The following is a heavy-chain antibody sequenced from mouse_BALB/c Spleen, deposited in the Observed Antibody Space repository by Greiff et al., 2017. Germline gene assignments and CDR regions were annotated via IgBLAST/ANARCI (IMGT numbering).Heavy chain of an antibody. D-gene: IGHD2-1*01. CDR2: ILPGSGST. V-gene: IGHV1-9*01. Sequence: QVQLQQSGAELMKPGASVKISCKATGYTFSSYWIEWVKQRPGHGLEWIGEILPGSGSTNYNEKFKGKATFNADTSSNTAYMQLSSLTSEDSAVYYCARGDYGNYFAYWGQGTLVTVSA. CDR3: ARGDYGNYFAY. CDR1: GYTFSSYW. J-gene: IGHJ3*01.